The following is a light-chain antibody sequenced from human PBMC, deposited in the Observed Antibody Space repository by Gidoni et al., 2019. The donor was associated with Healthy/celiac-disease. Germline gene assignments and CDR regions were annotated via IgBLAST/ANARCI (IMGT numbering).Light chain of an antibody. J-gene: IGKJ4*01. Sequence: EIVLTQSPATLSLSPGERATLSCRASQSVSSYLAWYQQKPGQAPRLHIYDASNRATGIPARFSGSGSGTDFTLTSSSLEPEDFAVYYCQQRSNWPLTFGGGTKVESK. V-gene: IGKV3-11*01. CDR3: QQRSNWPLT. CDR1: QSVSSY. CDR2: DAS.